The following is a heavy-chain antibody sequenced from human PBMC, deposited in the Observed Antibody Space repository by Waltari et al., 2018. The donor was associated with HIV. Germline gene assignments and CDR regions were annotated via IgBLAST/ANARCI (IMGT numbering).Heavy chain of an antibody. Sequence: QVQLQESGPGLVKPSETLSLTCGVSGYSISSGYYLGWIRQIPGKGLEWIGTIFHTGSTFSNPSLKSRISMSLDTSKNQFSLSLYSLTAADTAVYYCARERGHCIGVACYGWFDPWGQGTLVTVSS. J-gene: IGHJ5*02. V-gene: IGHV4-38-2*02. CDR2: IFHTGST. D-gene: IGHD2-15*01. CDR1: GYSISSGYY. CDR3: ARERGHCIGVACYGWFDP.